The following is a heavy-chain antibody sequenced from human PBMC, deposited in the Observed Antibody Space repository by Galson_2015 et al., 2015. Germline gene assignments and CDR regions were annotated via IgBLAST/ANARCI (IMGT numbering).Heavy chain of an antibody. V-gene: IGHV3-30-3*01. D-gene: IGHD2-15*01. CDR2: TSYDGSNK. CDR3: ARDSAVVARYSFDY. J-gene: IGHJ4*02. Sequence: SLRLSCAASGFTFSSYAMHWVRQAPGKGLEWVAVTSYDGSNKYYADSVKGRFTISRDNSKNTLYLQMNSLKAEDTAVYFCARDSAVVARYSFDYWGQGTLVTVSS. CDR1: GFTFSSYA.